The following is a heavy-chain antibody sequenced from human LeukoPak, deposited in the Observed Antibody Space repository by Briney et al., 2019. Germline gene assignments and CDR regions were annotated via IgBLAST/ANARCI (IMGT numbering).Heavy chain of an antibody. V-gene: IGHV7-4-1*02. D-gene: IGHD3-3*01. J-gene: IGHJ6*03. Sequence: GASVKVSCKASGYTFTSYAMNWVRQAPGQGLEWMGWINTNTGNPTYAQGFTGRFVFSLDTSVSTAYLQISSLKAEDTAVHYCARDTPAYYDFWSGYLGQADYYYYMDVWGKGTTVTVSS. CDR3: ARDTPAYYDFWSGYLGQADYYYYMDV. CDR2: INTNTGNP. CDR1: GYTFTSYA.